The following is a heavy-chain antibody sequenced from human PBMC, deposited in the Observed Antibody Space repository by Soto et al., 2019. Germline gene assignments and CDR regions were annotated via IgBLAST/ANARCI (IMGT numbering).Heavy chain of an antibody. CDR1: TFSFSSFW. J-gene: IGHJ6*02. Sequence: EVQLVESRGGMVQPGGSLRLSCTSSTFSFSSFWMSWVRQAPGQGLEWVAYINEDGSETHSVDSMKGRFTISRDNAKNSLFLHMNSLRAEDTATYYCVRGHHGLEVWGQGTTVTVSS. V-gene: IGHV3-7*04. CDR3: VRGHHGLEV. CDR2: INEDGSET.